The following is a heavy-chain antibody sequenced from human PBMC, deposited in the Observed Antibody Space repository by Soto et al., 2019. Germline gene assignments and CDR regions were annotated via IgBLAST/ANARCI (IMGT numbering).Heavy chain of an antibody. CDR3: ASSKKIVVPAAEYYYYGMDV. V-gene: IGHV5-10-1*04. Sequence: LKISCKGSGYSFAGYWITWVRQMPGKGLEWMGRIDPSDSDTRYSPSFQGQVTISADKSISTAYLQWSSLKASDTAMYYCASSKKIVVPAAEYYYYGMDVWGQGTTVTVSS. CDR1: GYSFAGYW. CDR2: IDPSDSDT. J-gene: IGHJ6*02. D-gene: IGHD2-2*01.